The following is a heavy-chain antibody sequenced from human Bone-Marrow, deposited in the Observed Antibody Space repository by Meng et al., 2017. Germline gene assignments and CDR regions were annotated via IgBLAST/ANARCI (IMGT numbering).Heavy chain of an antibody. D-gene: IGHD4-17*01. CDR2: IYYSGST. Sequence: QVHPQESGPGLVTPSQPLSLTFTVSGGSISSGNHYWSWIRQHPGKGLEYIGYIYYSGSTYYNPSLKSRVIISVDTSKNQFSLRLNSVTAADTAVYYCASLYGDSSVWYLDLWGRGTLVTASS. CDR1: GGSISSGNHY. V-gene: IGHV4-31*03. J-gene: IGHJ2*01. CDR3: ASLYGDSSVWYLDL.